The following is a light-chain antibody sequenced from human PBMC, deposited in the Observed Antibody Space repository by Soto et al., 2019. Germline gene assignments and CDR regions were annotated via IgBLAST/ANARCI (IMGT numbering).Light chain of an antibody. CDR3: CSYTGSSTPVV. V-gene: IGLV2-14*03. CDR1: SSDVGGYNY. J-gene: IGLJ2*01. CDR2: DVS. Sequence: QSALTQPASVSGSPGQSITISCTGTSSDVGGYNYVSWYQQHPGKAPKLMIYDVSNRPSGVSNRFSGSKSGNTASLTISGLQAEDEAYYYCCSYTGSSTPVVFGGGTKVTVL.